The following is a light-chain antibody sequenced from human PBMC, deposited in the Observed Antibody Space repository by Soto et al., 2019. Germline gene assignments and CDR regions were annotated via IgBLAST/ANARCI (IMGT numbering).Light chain of an antibody. CDR1: QSVSSSY. Sequence: EIVFTQSPATPSLSPGERATLSRGASQSVSSSYVAWYQHRPGLAPRLLIHDASSRATGIPARFSGSGSGTDFTLTINSLEPDDFAVYYCQQRDSWPITFGQGTRLEIK. V-gene: IGKV3D-20*01. CDR2: DAS. CDR3: QQRDSWPIT. J-gene: IGKJ5*01.